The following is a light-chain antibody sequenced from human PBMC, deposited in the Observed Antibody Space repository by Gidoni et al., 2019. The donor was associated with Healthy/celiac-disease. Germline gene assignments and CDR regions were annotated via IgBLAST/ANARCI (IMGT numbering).Light chain of an antibody. V-gene: IGKV3-11*01. CDR3: QQRSNWLT. CDR2: DAS. J-gene: IGKJ4*01. Sequence: EIVLPQSPATLSLSPGERATLSCRASQSVSSYLAWYQQKPGHVPRLLIYDASNRATGIPARFSGSGSGTDFTLTISSLEPEDFAVYYCQQRSNWLTFGGGTKVEIK. CDR1: QSVSSY.